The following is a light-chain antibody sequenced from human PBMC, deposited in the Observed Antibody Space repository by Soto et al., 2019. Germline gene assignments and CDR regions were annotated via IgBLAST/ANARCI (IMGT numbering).Light chain of an antibody. CDR3: QPFDGSRPAFT. CDR1: QTVNSRH. Sequence: PGERATLSCRASQTVNSRHLNWYQHKPGQAPRLLIYGASIRAAGIPDRFSGSRSGADFSLTITRLEPEDSAVYYCQPFDGSRPAFTFGQGTKLEI. J-gene: IGKJ2*01. V-gene: IGKV3-20*01. CDR2: GAS.